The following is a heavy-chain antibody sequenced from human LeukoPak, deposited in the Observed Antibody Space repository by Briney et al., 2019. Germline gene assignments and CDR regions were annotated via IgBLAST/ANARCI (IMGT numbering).Heavy chain of an antibody. CDR3: AGVYGPIDY. CDR1: GYTFTNYD. J-gene: IGHJ4*02. V-gene: IGHV1-8*01. CDR2: MNPNSGNT. D-gene: IGHD2-8*01. Sequence: ASVKVSCKASGYTFTNYDINWVRQDTGQGLEWMGWMNPNSGNTGYPQKFQDRVTMTRDTSISTAYMELSSLRSEDTAVYYCAGVYGPIDYWGQGTLVTVSS.